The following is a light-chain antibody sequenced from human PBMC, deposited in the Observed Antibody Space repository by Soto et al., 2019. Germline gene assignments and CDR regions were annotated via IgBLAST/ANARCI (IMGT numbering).Light chain of an antibody. CDR2: GVN. V-gene: IGLV2-23*02. J-gene: IGLJ2*01. CDR1: SNDVGSYNL. CDR3: CSYAGSSTLV. Sequence: QSALTQPASVSGSPGQSITISCTGTSNDVGSYNLVSWYQQHPGKAPKLMIYGVNKGPSGVSNRFAGSKSGNTASLTISGRQAEDEADYYCCSYAGSSTLVFGGGTKLTVL.